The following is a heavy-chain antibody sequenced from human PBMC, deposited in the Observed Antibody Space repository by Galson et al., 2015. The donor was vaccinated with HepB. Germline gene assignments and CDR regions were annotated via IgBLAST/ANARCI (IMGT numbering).Heavy chain of an antibody. V-gene: IGHV7-4-1*02. Sequence: SVKVSCKASGYTFTSYAMNWVRQAPGQGLEWMGWINTNTGNPTYAQGFTGRFVFSLDTSVSTAYLQISSLKAEDTAVYYCARADGSGSYYQTFNNWFDPWGQGTLVTVSS. CDR3: ARADGSGSYYQTFNNWFDP. D-gene: IGHD3-10*01. J-gene: IGHJ5*02. CDR2: INTNTGNP. CDR1: GYTFTSYA.